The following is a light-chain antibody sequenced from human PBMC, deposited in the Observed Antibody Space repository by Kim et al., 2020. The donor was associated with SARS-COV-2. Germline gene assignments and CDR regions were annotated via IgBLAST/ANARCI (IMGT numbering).Light chain of an antibody. CDR1: QSISNW. CDR3: HYYKNYPWT. V-gene: IGKV1-5*03. Sequence: DIQMTQSPSTLAASVGDRITITCRASQSISNWLAWYQHKPGKAPKLLIYKASSLESGVPSRFSGSGFGTEFTLTIHSLHPDDVATYVFHYYKNYPWTLCQGTKVDI. CDR2: KAS. J-gene: IGKJ1*01.